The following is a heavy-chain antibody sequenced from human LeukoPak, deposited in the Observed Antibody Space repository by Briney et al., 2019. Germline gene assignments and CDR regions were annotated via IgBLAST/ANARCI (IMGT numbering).Heavy chain of an antibody. CDR3: ARDFDYGDYVTVSFDY. CDR1: GFTFSSYG. J-gene: IGHJ4*02. V-gene: IGHV3-33*01. D-gene: IGHD4-17*01. Sequence: GRSLRLSCAASGFTFSSYGMHWVRQAPGKGLEWVAVIWFDGSNKYYADSVKSRFTISRDNSKNTLYLQMNSLRAEDTAVYYCARDFDYGDYVTVSFDYWGQGTLVTVSS. CDR2: IWFDGSNK.